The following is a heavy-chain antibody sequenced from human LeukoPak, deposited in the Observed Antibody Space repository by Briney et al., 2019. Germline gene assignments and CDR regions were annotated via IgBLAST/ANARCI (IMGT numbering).Heavy chain of an antibody. Sequence: SETLSLTCTVSGGSISTYYWSWIRQPAGKGLEGIGRIHTSGNTDYNPSPKSRVTMSVDTSKNQFSLKLSSVTAADTAVYYCAREGSMTARPFVSIDYWGQGTLVTISS. V-gene: IGHV4-4*07. CDR2: IHTSGNT. D-gene: IGHD6-6*01. CDR1: GGSISTYY. J-gene: IGHJ4*02. CDR3: AREGSMTARPFVSIDY.